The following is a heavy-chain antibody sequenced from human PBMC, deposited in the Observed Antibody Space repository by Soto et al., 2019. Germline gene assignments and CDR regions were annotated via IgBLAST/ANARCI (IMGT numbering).Heavy chain of an antibody. CDR3: VKDRDSNSWPSRDV. Sequence: GASVKVSCKTSGYTFTRNGISWVRQAPGQGLEWMGWISPKSGSIKYAQKFQGRVIMTTDTSTSTAYMEVRSLRSDGTAVYYCVKDRDSNSWPSRDVWGPGTTVTVSS. CDR1: GYTFTRNG. CDR2: ISPKSGSI. J-gene: IGHJ6*02. D-gene: IGHD3-22*01. V-gene: IGHV1-18*01.